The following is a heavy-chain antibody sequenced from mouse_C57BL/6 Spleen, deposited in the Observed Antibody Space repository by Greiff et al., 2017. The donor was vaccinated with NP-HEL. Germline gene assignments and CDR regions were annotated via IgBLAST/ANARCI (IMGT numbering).Heavy chain of an antibody. J-gene: IGHJ4*01. CDR1: GFTFSSYA. CDR2: ISDGGSYT. CDR3: ARESNYYAMDY. V-gene: IGHV5-4*01. D-gene: IGHD2-5*01. Sequence: EVNVVESGGGLVKPGGSLKLSCAASGFTFSSYAMSWVRQTPEKRLEWVATISDGGSYTYYPDNVKGRFTISRDNAKNNLYLQMSHLKSEDTAMYYCARESNYYAMDYWGQGTSVTVSS.